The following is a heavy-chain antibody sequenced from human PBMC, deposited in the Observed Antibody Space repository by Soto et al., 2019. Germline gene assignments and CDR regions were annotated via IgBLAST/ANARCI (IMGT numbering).Heavy chain of an antibody. J-gene: IGHJ3*02. CDR2: INPNSGGT. CDR1: GFASTGYY. CDR3: ARELVGATTSPAFDI. V-gene: IGHV1-2*04. D-gene: IGHD1-26*01. Sequence: ASVKASSKAPGFASTGYYMRWVRQSPEQGLEWMGWINPNSGGTNYAQKFQGWVTMTRDTSISTAYMELSRLRSDDTAVYYCARELVGATTSPAFDIWGQGTMVTVSS.